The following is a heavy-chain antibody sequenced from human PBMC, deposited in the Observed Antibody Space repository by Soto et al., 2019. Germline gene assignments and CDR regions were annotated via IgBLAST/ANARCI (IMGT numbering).Heavy chain of an antibody. CDR1: GFTFSTYA. CDR2: ISFSGVAT. V-gene: IGHV3-23*01. D-gene: IGHD3-10*01. J-gene: IGHJ4*02. CDR3: AKDFANRERIMVVAGFDY. Sequence: GGSLRLSCAASGFTFSTYAMSWVRQAPGKGLEWISAISFSGVATYYADSVKGRFTISRDNSNNTLYLQMNSLRAEDTALYFCAKDFANRERIMVVAGFDYWGQGRLVTVSS.